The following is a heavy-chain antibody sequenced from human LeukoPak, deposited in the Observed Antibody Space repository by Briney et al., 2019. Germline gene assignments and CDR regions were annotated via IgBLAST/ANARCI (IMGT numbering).Heavy chain of an antibody. CDR1: GFTFDDYT. V-gene: IGHV3-43*01. D-gene: IGHD1-26*01. CDR2: ISWDGGST. J-gene: IGHJ4*02. CDR3: AKSWRKWELLGHFDY. Sequence: GGSLRLSCAASGFTFDDYTMHWVRQAPGKGLEWVSLISWDGGSTYYADSVKGRFTISRDNSKNSLYLQMNSLRTEDTALYYCAKSWRKWELLGHFDYWGQGTLVTVSS.